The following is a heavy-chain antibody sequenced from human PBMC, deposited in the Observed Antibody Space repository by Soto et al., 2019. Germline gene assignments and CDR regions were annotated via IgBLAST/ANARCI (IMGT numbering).Heavy chain of an antibody. CDR2: INPNSGGT. V-gene: IGHV1-2*02. CDR3: GREEGWELLAFDI. Sequence: ASVKVSCKASGYTFTGYYMHWVRQAPGQGLEWMGWINPNSGGTNYAQKFQGRVTMTRDTSISTAYMELSRLRSDDTAVYYCGREEGWELLAFDIWGQGTMVTVSS. J-gene: IGHJ3*02. CDR1: GYTFTGYY. D-gene: IGHD1-26*01.